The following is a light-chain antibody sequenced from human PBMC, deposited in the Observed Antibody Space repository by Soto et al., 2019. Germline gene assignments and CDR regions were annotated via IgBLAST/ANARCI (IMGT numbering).Light chain of an antibody. V-gene: IGKV3-11*01. CDR3: QQRSNWPPWT. J-gene: IGKJ1*01. CDR1: QSVSSY. Sequence: EIVLTQSPATLSLSPGERATLSGRASQSVSSYLAWYQQKPGQTPRLLIYDASNRATRIPARFSGSGSGTDLTLTISSLEPEDFAVYYCQQRSNWPPWTFGQGNKVDIK. CDR2: DAS.